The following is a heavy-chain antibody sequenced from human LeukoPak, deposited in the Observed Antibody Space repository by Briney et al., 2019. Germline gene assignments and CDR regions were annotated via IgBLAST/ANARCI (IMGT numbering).Heavy chain of an antibody. V-gene: IGHV3-23*05. Sequence: GGSLRLSCAASGFTFSDYALSWVRQAPGMGPECVSAIRASGIATYYAESVKGGFSISRDNSRSSLYLQMNSLRADDTAVYYCAKSSRPENYYYGGMDVRGQGTTVTVSS. CDR2: IRASGIAT. J-gene: IGHJ6*02. CDR1: GFTFSDYA. CDR3: AKSSRPENYYYGGMDV.